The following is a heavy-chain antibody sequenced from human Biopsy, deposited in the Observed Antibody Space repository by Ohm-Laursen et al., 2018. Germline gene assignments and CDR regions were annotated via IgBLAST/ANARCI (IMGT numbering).Heavy chain of an antibody. CDR1: GVSITGGRYY. J-gene: IGHJ4*02. Sequence: TLSLTCTVSGVSITGGRYYWNWIRHHPGKGLEWIGHIFYSANTYYNPSLKSRVTISVDTSKNQFSLKLSSVTAADTAVYYCARLGSGDYFPTFFDFWGQGALVTASS. CDR3: ARLGSGDYFPTFFDF. V-gene: IGHV4-31*03. D-gene: IGHD5-12*01. CDR2: IFYSANT.